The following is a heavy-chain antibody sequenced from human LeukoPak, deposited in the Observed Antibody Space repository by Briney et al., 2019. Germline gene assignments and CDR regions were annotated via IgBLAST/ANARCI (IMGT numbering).Heavy chain of an antibody. V-gene: IGHV3-11*04. CDR1: GFTSSDYY. J-gene: IGHJ6*03. CDR2: IKGIGPTT. Sequence: GGSLRLSCAASGFTSSDYYMSWIRQAPGKGLEWVSTIKGIGPTTYYADSLKGRFTISRDNAKNSLFLQMSSLRADDTAIYYCARAGELRCMDVWGKGTAVTVSS. CDR3: ARAGELRCMDV. D-gene: IGHD3-16*01.